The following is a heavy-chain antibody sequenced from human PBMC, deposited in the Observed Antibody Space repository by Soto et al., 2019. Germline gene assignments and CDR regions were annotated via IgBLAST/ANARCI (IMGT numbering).Heavy chain of an antibody. Sequence: EVQLVESGGALVQRGGSLRLSCAASGFTFTDYWMNWVRQARGKGLEWVANIKQEGSEKYDVDSVKGRFTISRDNAKKSLSLQMNSLRAEDTAVYYCAIMIFGLGTDHWGQGTLVNVSS. J-gene: IGHJ5*02. CDR3: AIMIFGLGTDH. V-gene: IGHV3-7*01. CDR2: IKQEGSEK. CDR1: GFTFTDYW. D-gene: IGHD3-3*01.